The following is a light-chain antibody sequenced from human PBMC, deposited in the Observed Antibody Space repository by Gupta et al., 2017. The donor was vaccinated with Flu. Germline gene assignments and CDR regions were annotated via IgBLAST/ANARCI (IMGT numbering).Light chain of an antibody. Sequence: QSALTQPASVSGSPGQSITISCTGTSSDVGRSNYVSWYQQHPGKAPKLIIYDVSYRPSRVSSRFSGSKSGNTASLTISGLEAEDETDYYCSSYTSTNTFYVFGTGTKVTVL. V-gene: IGLV2-14*01. J-gene: IGLJ1*01. CDR3: SSYTSTNTFYV. CDR2: DVS. CDR1: SSDVGRSNY.